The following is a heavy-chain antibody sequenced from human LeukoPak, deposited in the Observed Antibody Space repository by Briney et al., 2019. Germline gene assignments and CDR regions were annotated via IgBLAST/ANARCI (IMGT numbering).Heavy chain of an antibody. Sequence: ASVKVSCKVSGYTLTELSMHWVRQAPGKGLEWMGGFDPEDGETIYAQKFQGRVTMTEDTSTDTAYMELSSLRSEDTAVYYCATDLVRWGYTTPVDYWGQGTLVTVSS. CDR3: ATDLVRWGYTTPVDY. D-gene: IGHD3-16*02. J-gene: IGHJ4*02. CDR2: FDPEDGET. V-gene: IGHV1-24*01. CDR1: GYTLTELS.